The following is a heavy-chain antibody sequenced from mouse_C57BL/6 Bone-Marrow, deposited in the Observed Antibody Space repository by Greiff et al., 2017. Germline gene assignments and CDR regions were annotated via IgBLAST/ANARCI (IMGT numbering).Heavy chain of an antibody. V-gene: IGHV5-6*01. D-gene: IGHD1-1*01. CDR2: ISSGGSYT. Sequence: EVQGVESGGDLVKPGGSLKLSCAASGFTFSSYGMSWVRQTPDKRLEWVATISSGGSYTYYPDRVKGRFTISRDNAKNTLYLQMSSLKSEDTAMYYCARPLYYYGPYQGFAYWGQGTLVTVSA. J-gene: IGHJ3*01. CDR3: ARPLYYYGPYQGFAY. CDR1: GFTFSSYG.